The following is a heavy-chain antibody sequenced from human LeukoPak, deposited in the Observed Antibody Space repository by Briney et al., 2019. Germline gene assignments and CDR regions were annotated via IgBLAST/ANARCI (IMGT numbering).Heavy chain of an antibody. CDR3: ARGSETGTTSRWFDP. V-gene: IGHV3-23*01. CDR2: ISGSGGST. D-gene: IGHD1-1*01. Sequence: PGGSLRLSCAASGFTFSSYAMSWVRQAPGKGLEWVSAISGSGGSTYYADSVKGRFTISRDNSKNTLYLQINSLRAEDTAVFYCARGSETGTTSRWFDPWGQGTLVTVSS. J-gene: IGHJ5*02. CDR1: GFTFSSYA.